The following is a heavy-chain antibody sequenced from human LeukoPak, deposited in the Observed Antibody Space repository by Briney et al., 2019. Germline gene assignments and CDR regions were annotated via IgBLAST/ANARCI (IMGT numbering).Heavy chain of an antibody. V-gene: IGHV1-69*04. CDR1: GGTFGSYA. J-gene: IGHJ4*02. CDR3: ARDTGQYYFDY. D-gene: IGHD2-8*02. Sequence: SVKVSCKASGGTFGSYAISWVRQAPRQGLEWMGRIIPILGIANYAQKFQGRVTITADKSTSTAYMELSSLRSEDTAVYYCARDTGQYYFDYWGQGTLVTVSS. CDR2: IIPILGIA.